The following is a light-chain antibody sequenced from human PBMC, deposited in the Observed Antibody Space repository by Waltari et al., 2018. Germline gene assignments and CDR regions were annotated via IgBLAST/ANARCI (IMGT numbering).Light chain of an antibody. Sequence: IQVTQSPSTLSASVGDRVTITCRATQSISTWLAWYQQKPGKAPKLLIYKASTLESGVPSRFSGSGSGTEFTLTISSLQPDDFATYFCQQYNNYTPKTFGQGTKVDIK. CDR1: QSISTW. CDR2: KAS. J-gene: IGKJ1*01. V-gene: IGKV1-5*01. CDR3: QQYNNYTPKT.